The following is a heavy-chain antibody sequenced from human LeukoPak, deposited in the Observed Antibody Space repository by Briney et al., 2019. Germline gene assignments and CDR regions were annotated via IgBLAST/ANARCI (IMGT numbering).Heavy chain of an antibody. CDR3: ARVDIVATTLDY. D-gene: IGHD5-12*01. Sequence: SETLSLTCTVSGGSISSYYWSWIRQPPGKGLEWIGYIYYSGSTNYNPSLKSRVTISVDTSKNQFSLKLSSVTAADTAVYYCARVDIVATTLDYWGQGTLVTVSS. CDR1: GGSISSYY. CDR2: IYYSGST. J-gene: IGHJ4*02. V-gene: IGHV4-59*01.